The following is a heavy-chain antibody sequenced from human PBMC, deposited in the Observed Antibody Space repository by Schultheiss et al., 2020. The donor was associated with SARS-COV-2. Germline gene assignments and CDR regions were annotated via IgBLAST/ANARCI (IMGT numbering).Heavy chain of an antibody. CDR1: GGSVSSGSYY. CDR2: IYYSGST. Sequence: SETLSLTCTVSGGSVSSGSYYWSWIRQPPGKGLEWIGYIYYSGSTNFNPSLKSRVTISVDTSKNQFSLKLRSMTAADTAVYFCASISGYDYPYYFDYWGQGTQVTVSS. D-gene: IGHD5-12*01. J-gene: IGHJ4*02. CDR3: ASISGYDYPYYFDY. V-gene: IGHV4-61*01.